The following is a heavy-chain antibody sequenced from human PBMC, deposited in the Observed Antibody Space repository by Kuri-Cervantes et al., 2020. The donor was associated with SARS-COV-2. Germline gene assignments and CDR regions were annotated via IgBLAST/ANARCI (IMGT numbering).Heavy chain of an antibody. CDR2: IIPIFGTA. V-gene: IGHV1-69*13. Sequence: SVKVSCKASGGTFSSYAISWVRQAPGQGLEWMGGIIPIFGTANYAQKFQGRVTITADASTSTAYMELSSLRSEDTAVYYCALGYWGSGYPRNYYHMDVWGKGTTVTVSS. CDR1: GGTFSSYA. D-gene: IGHD3-22*01. J-gene: IGHJ6*03. CDR3: ALGYWGSGYPRNYYHMDV.